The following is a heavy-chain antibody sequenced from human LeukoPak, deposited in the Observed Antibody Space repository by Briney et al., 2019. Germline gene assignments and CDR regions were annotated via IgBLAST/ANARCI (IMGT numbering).Heavy chain of an antibody. J-gene: IGHJ4*02. CDR2: IYSGGST. CDR1: GFAVSSNY. V-gene: IGHV3-66*01. CDR3: ARAPGSSGYDY. Sequence: GGSLRLSCAASGFAVSSNYMSWVRQAPGKGLEWVSVIYSGGSTYYADSVKGRFTISRDNSKNTLYLQMNSLRAEDTAVYYCARAPGSSGYDYWGQGTLVTVSS. D-gene: IGHD3-22*01.